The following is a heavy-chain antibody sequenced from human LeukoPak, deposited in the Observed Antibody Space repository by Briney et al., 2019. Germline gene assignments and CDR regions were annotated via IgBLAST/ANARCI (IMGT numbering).Heavy chain of an antibody. CDR1: GFTFSSYG. CDR2: VSATGYTT. V-gene: IGHV3-23*01. CDR3: AKVVVYSYFDY. J-gene: IGHJ4*02. Sequence: GGSLRLSCVASGFTFSSYGMSWVRQAPGKGLEWVSYVSATGYTTNYADSVKGRFTMSRDNSKNTLSLQMNSLRAEDTAVYYCAKVVVYSYFDYWGQGALVTVSS. D-gene: IGHD2-21*01.